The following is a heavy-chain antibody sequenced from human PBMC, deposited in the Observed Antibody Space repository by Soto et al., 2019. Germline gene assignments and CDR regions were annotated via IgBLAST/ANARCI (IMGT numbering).Heavy chain of an antibody. Sequence: VQLLESGGGLVQPGGSLRLSCAASGFTFSSYAMSWVRQAPGKGWEWVSTINGGGDSTYYADSVKGRFTISRDNSKNTLYLQLNSLRAEDAALYYCAKARGCSSASCYDGFWGQGTLVTVSS. D-gene: IGHD2-2*01. CDR1: GFTFSSYA. CDR3: AKARGCSSASCYDGF. CDR2: INGGGDST. V-gene: IGHV3-23*01. J-gene: IGHJ4*02.